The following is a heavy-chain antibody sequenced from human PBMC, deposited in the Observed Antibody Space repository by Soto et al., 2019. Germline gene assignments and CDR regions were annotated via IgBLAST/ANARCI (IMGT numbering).Heavy chain of an antibody. D-gene: IGHD3-16*01. CDR1: GFTFSSYG. V-gene: IGHV3-33*01. J-gene: IGHJ4*02. CDR3: ARDGDVNTGFGKDY. Sequence: AGWSLRLSCAASGFTFSSYGMHWVRQAPGKGLEWVAFIWHDGGNKFYAESVKGRFTISRDNSKNTLYLQMTSLSAEDTAMYYCARDGDVNTGFGKDYWGQGTLVTVSS. CDR2: IWHDGGNK.